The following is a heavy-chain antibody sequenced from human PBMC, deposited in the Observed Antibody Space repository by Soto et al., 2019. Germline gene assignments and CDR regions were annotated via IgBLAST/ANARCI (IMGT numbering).Heavy chain of an antibody. CDR3: ARGGYYDSSGSRNYHYYGMNV. V-gene: IGHV1-18*01. Sequence: ASVKVSCKASGYRFTSYGISWVRQAPGQGLEWLGWIGAYDDNTKYAQTLQGRVSMSTDTSTNTAYMELRSLRSDDTAMYYCARGGYYDSSGSRNYHYYGMNVWGQGTTVTVSS. CDR1: GYRFTSYG. D-gene: IGHD3-22*01. J-gene: IGHJ6*02. CDR2: IGAYDDNT.